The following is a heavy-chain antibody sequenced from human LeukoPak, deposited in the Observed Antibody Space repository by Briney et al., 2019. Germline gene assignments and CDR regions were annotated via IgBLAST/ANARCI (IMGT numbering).Heavy chain of an antibody. Sequence: GGSLRLSCAASGFTFSSHAMSWVRQAPGKGLEWVSAISGSGGSTYYADSVKGRFTISRDNSKNTLYLQMNSLRAEDTAVYYCAKDLPISVGSGSYGPNWFDPWGQGTLVTVSS. CDR2: ISGSGGST. CDR1: GFTFSSHA. D-gene: IGHD3-10*01. CDR3: AKDLPISVGSGSYGPNWFDP. J-gene: IGHJ5*02. V-gene: IGHV3-23*01.